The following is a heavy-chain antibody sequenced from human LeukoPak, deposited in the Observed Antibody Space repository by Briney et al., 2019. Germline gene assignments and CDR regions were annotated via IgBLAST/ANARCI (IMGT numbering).Heavy chain of an antibody. D-gene: IGHD2-2*01. V-gene: IGHV3-23*01. CDR1: GFTFSSYA. CDR3: AKAHSGLPAAYFDY. Sequence: GGSLRLSCAASGFTFSSYAMGWVRQAPGKGLEWVSAISGSGGSTYYADSVKGRFTISRDNSKNTLYLQMNSLRAEDTAVYYCAKAHSGLPAAYFDYWGQGTLVTVSS. J-gene: IGHJ4*02. CDR2: ISGSGGST.